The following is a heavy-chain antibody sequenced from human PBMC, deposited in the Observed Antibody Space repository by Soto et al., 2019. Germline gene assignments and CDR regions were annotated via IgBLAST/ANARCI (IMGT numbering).Heavy chain of an antibody. D-gene: IGHD3-3*01. CDR3: ARDGGKWYYDFWSGYYSPYYYYYGMDV. J-gene: IGHJ6*02. Sequence: QPGGSLRLSCAASGSTVSSNYMSWVRQAPGKGLEWVSVIYSGGSTYYADSVKGRFTISRDNSKNTLYLQMNSLRAEDTAVYYCARDGGKWYYDFWSGYYSPYYYYYGMDVWGQGTTVTVSS. CDR2: IYSGGST. V-gene: IGHV3-53*01. CDR1: GSTVSSNY.